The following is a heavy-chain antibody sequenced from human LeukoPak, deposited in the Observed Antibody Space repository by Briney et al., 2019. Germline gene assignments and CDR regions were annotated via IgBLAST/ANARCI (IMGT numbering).Heavy chain of an antibody. CDR3: ARDYGLAVAGREYTWFDP. CDR2: IWHDGSNN. Sequence: GGSLRLSCAASGFTFSSYGMPWVRQAPGKGLEWVAVIWHDGSNNYYADSVKGRFTTSRDNSKNTLYLQMNSLRAEDTAVYYCARDYGLAVAGREYTWFDPWGQGTRVTVSS. J-gene: IGHJ5*02. V-gene: IGHV3-33*01. CDR1: GFTFSSYG. D-gene: IGHD6-19*01.